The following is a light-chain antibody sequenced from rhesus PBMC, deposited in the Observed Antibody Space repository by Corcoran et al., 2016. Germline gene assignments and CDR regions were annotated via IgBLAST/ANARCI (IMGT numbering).Light chain of an antibody. J-gene: IGKJ4*01. CDR3: PQDYNWALT. CDR1: QSVSSS. V-gene: IGKV3-17*03. Sequence: EMVMTQSPATLSLSPGERATLSCRASQSVSSSLAWYQQRPGQAPKLHIHSTSSRATGIPERFSGSGFGTEFKLNISSLEPEDVGVYFCPQDYNWALTFGRGTKVELK. CDR2: STS.